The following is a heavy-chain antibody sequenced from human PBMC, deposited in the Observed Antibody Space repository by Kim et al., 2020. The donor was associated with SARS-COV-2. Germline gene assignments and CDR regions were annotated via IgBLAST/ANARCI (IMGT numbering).Heavy chain of an antibody. J-gene: IGHJ6*02. V-gene: IGHV1-18*04. CDR3: ARDELRLGTATNYGMDV. D-gene: IGHD3-16*01. CDR1: GYTFTSYG. CDR2: ISAYNGNT. Sequence: ASVKVSCKASGYTFTSYGISWVRQAPGQGLEWMGWISAYNGNTNYAQKLQGRVTMTTDTSTSTAYMELRSLRSDDTAVYYCARDELRLGTATNYGMDVWGQGTTVTVSS.